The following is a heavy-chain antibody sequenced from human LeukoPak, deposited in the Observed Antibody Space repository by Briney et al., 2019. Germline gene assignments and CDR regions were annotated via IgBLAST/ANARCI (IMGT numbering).Heavy chain of an antibody. CDR1: GFTFSSCA. D-gene: IGHD4-17*01. CDR2: ISYDGNNK. Sequence: PGGSLRLSCAASGFTFSSCAMHCVRQAPGKGLEWVAVISYDGNNKYYADSVKGRFTISRDNSKNTLYLQMNSLRAEDTALYYCATLPTWGQGTLVTVSS. V-gene: IGHV3-30-3*01. J-gene: IGHJ4*02. CDR3: ATLPT.